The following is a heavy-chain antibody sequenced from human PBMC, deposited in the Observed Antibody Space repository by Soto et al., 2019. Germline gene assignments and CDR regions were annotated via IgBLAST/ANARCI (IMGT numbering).Heavy chain of an antibody. V-gene: IGHV4-59*01. J-gene: IGHJ5*02. CDR1: GGSISSYY. Sequence: LSLTCTVSGGSISSYYWSWIRQPPGKGLEWIGYIYYSGSTNYNPSLKSRVTISVDTSKNQFSLKLSSVTAADTAVYYCARAPEFYYDILTGYYNNWFDPWCQGTLVTVSS. D-gene: IGHD3-9*01. CDR2: IYYSGST. CDR3: ARAPEFYYDILTGYYNNWFDP.